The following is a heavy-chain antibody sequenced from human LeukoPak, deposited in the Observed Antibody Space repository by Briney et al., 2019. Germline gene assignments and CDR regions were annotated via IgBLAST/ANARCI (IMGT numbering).Heavy chain of an antibody. Sequence: ASVKVSCKASGYTFTSYGISWVRQAPGQGLEWMGWISAYNGNTNYAQKLQGRVTMTTDTSTSTAYMELRSLRSDDTAVYYCARDQVAVRTRVQLERRGAFDIWGQGTMVTVSS. CDR2: ISAYNGNT. CDR1: GYTFTSYG. D-gene: IGHD1-1*01. CDR3: ARDQVAVRTRVQLERRGAFDI. V-gene: IGHV1-18*01. J-gene: IGHJ3*02.